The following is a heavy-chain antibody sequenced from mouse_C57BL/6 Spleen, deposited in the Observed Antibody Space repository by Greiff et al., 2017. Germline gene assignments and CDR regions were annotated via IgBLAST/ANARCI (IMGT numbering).Heavy chain of an antibody. Sequence: LVESGGGLVKPGGSLKLSCAASGFTFSSYAMSWVRQTPEKRLEWVATISDGGSYTYYPDNVKGRFTISRDNAKNNLYLQMSHLKSEDTAMYYCARPLDSSGWDYWGQGTTLTVSS. J-gene: IGHJ2*01. CDR2: ISDGGSYT. V-gene: IGHV5-4*03. CDR1: GFTFSSYA. CDR3: ARPLDSSGWDY. D-gene: IGHD3-2*02.